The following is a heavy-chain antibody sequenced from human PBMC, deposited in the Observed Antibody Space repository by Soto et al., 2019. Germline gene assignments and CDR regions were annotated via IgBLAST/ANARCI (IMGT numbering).Heavy chain of an antibody. D-gene: IGHD6-13*01. CDR2: IYYSGIT. V-gene: IGHV4-39*01. J-gene: IGHJ4*02. CDR3: ARHRGSGPGTAAALLDY. CDR1: GDSIGSGSSY. Sequence: QLQLQESGPGLVQPSETLSLTCAVSGDSIGSGSSYWGWIRQPPGKGLESIGTIYYSGITYYNPSLKSPVTISVDTSKNQFSLRLSSVTASDTAVYYCARHRGSGPGTAAALLDYWGRGTLVPVSS.